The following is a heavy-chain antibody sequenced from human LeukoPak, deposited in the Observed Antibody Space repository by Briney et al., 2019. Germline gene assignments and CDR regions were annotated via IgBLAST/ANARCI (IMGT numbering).Heavy chain of an antibody. D-gene: IGHD1-26*01. J-gene: IGHJ4*02. CDR1: GFTFSSYT. CDR3: ARESIVGATETIDY. Sequence: GGSLRLSCAASGFTFSSYTMHWVRQAPGKGLEWVAVISYDGSNKYYADSVKGRFTISRDNSKNTLYLQMNSLRAEDTAVYYCARESIVGATETIDYWGQGTLVTVSS. V-gene: IGHV3-30*04. CDR2: ISYDGSNK.